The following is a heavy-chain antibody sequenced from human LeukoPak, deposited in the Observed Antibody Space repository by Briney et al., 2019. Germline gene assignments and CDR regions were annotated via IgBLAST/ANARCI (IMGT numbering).Heavy chain of an antibody. J-gene: IGHJ5*02. D-gene: IGHD3-22*01. CDR1: GFTFSSYG. CDR2: IWYDGSNK. Sequence: PGGSLRLSCAASGFTFSSYGMHWVRQAPGKGLEWVAVIWYDGSNKYYADSVKGRFTISRDNSKNTLYLQMNSLRAEDTAVYYCARDAFVGVITTAYNWFDPWGQGTLVTVSS. CDR3: ARDAFVGVITTAYNWFDP. V-gene: IGHV3-33*01.